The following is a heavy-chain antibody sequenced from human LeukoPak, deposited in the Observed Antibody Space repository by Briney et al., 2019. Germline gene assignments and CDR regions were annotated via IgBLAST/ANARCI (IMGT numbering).Heavy chain of an antibody. V-gene: IGHV3-33*01. CDR3: ATAPSGSGTFLDY. CDR1: GFSFSSYG. J-gene: IGHJ4*02. Sequence: GASLRPSWAAAGFSFSSYGMHWVRQAPRNGLGWGAVIWDGGSDNNYADSVKGRFSISRDNSKNTLYLQMNSLRAEDTAVYYCATAPSGSGTFLDYWGQGTLVTVSS. D-gene: IGHD3-10*01. CDR2: IWDGGSDN.